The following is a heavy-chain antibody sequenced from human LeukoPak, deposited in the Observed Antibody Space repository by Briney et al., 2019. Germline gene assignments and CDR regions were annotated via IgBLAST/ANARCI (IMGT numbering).Heavy chain of an antibody. Sequence: SETLSLTCAVYGGSFSGYYWSWIRQPPGKGLEWIGYIYYSGSTNYNPSLKSRVTMSVDTSKNQFSLKLSSVTAADTAVYYCARDGDSSGHDDFDIWGQGTMVTVSS. CDR3: ARDGDSSGHDDFDI. D-gene: IGHD3-22*01. CDR2: IYYSGST. J-gene: IGHJ3*02. V-gene: IGHV4-59*12. CDR1: GGSFSGYY.